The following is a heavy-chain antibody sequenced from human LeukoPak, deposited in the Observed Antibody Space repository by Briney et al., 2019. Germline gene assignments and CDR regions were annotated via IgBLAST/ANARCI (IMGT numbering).Heavy chain of an antibody. CDR1: GFTFSSYT. J-gene: IGHJ4*02. Sequence: GGSLRLSCAASGFTFSSYTMHWIRQAPGKGLEWVSSISGSNSYIFYADSVKGRFTVSRDNAEDSLYLQMNSLRAEDTAVYYCARGVPYDSWSGPHYSDYWGQGTLVTVSS. CDR3: ARGVPYDSWSGPHYSDY. D-gene: IGHD3-3*01. CDR2: ISGSNSYI. V-gene: IGHV3-21*01.